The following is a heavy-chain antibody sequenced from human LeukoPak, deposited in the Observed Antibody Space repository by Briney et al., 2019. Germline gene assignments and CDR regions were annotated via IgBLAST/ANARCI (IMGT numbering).Heavy chain of an antibody. J-gene: IGHJ4*02. V-gene: IGHV4-59*01. CDR3: VRHDGRGGATMGALDY. D-gene: IGHD5-12*01. Sequence: QXSETLSLTCTVSGGSISSYYWSWIRQPPGKGLEWIGYIYYSGSTNYNPSLKSRVTISVDTSKNQFSLKLSSVTAADTAVYYCVRHDGRGGATMGALDYWGQGSLVTVSS. CDR1: GGSISSYY. CDR2: IYYSGST.